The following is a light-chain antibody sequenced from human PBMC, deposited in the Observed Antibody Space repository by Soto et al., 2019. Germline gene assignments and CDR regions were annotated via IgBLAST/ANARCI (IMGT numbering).Light chain of an antibody. CDR2: GAF. J-gene: IGKJ1*01. V-gene: IGKV3-15*01. CDR1: QSVSSN. Sequence: EIVVTQSSAQRPVCPGERVTLSGRACQSVSSNLAWYTQKPGQAPRLIIYGAFPRATGIPARFSGTGSGTEFTLTISSLKSEDCALYYCQQYNDWPLTLGQGTKVDIK. CDR3: QQYNDWPLT.